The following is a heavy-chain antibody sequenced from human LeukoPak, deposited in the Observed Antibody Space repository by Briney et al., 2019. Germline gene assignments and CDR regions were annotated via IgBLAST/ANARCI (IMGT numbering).Heavy chain of an antibody. Sequence: PSETLCLTCTVSGGSISSSSYYWGWIRQPPGKGLEWIGSIYYSGSTYHNPSLKSRVTISVDTSKNQFSLKLSSVTAADTAVYYCARHRPRFSSGWSYYFDYWGQGTLVTVSS. CDR1: GGSISSSSYY. CDR3: ARHRPRFSSGWSYYFDY. CDR2: IYYSGST. J-gene: IGHJ4*02. D-gene: IGHD6-19*01. V-gene: IGHV4-39*01.